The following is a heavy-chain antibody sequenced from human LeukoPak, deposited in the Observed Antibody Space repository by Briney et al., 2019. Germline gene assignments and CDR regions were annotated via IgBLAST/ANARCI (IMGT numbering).Heavy chain of an antibody. J-gene: IGHJ4*02. CDR3: ARRNGRVDFWSSQYYFDY. CDR1: GYSFSSYW. CDR2: IYPGDSDT. Sequence: GESLKISCKGSGYSFSSYWIGWVRQMPGKGLEWMGIIYPGDSDTRYSPSFQGQVTISADKSISTAYLQWSSLKASDTAMYYCARRNGRVDFWSSQYYFDYWGQGTLVTVSS. V-gene: IGHV5-51*01. D-gene: IGHD3-3*01.